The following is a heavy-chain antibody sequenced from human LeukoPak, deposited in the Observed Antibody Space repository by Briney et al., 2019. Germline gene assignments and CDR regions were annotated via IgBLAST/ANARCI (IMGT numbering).Heavy chain of an antibody. Sequence: GGSLRLSCAASGLNFSSYSMIWVRQAPGKGLEWVSAISGSGGSTYYADSVKGRFTISRDNSKNTLYLQMNSLRAEDTAVYYCAKSWRYCSGGSCWTYYFDYWGQGTLVTVSS. CDR3: AKSWRYCSGGSCWTYYFDY. J-gene: IGHJ4*02. D-gene: IGHD2-15*01. CDR1: GLNFSSYS. V-gene: IGHV3-23*01. CDR2: ISGSGGST.